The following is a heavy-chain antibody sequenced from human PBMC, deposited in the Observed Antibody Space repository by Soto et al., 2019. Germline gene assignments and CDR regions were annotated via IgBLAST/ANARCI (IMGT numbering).Heavy chain of an antibody. V-gene: IGHV4-34*01. Sequence: QVQLQQWGAGLLKPSETLSLTCAAYGESLSGYYWTWIRQPPGEGLEWIGEINPSGSTNYNASLKRRVTIPVDTSKNHFSLKLGSVTAADTAVYYCARGRGRGHHIGYWSQGTLVTVS. CDR3: ARGRGRGHHIGY. CDR1: GESLSGYY. CDR2: INPSGST. D-gene: IGHD3-10*01. J-gene: IGHJ4*02.